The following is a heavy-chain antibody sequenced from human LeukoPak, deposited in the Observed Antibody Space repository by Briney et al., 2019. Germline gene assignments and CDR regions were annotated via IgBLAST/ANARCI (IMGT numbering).Heavy chain of an antibody. D-gene: IGHD3-22*01. CDR2: ISSSSSYI. V-gene: IGHV3-21*01. J-gene: IGHJ4*02. CDR1: GFTFSSYS. CDR3: ARDEDSSGYCDY. Sequence: GGSLRLSCAASGFTFSSYSMTWVRQAPGKGLEWVSSISSSSSYIYYADSVKGRFTISRDNAKNSLYLQMNSLRAEDTAVYYCARDEDSSGYCDYWGQGTLVTVSP.